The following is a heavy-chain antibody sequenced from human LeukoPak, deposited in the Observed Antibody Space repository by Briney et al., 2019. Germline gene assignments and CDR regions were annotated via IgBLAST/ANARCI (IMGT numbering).Heavy chain of an antibody. Sequence: SETLSLTCTVSGGSISSYYWSWIRQPPGKGLEWIGYIYYSGSTNYNPSLKSRVTISVDTSKNQFSLKLSSVTAADTAVYYCAREAQWELLGGGFDPWGQGTLVTVSS. D-gene: IGHD1-26*01. CDR2: IYYSGST. J-gene: IGHJ5*02. CDR3: AREAQWELLGGGFDP. CDR1: GGSISSYY. V-gene: IGHV4-59*01.